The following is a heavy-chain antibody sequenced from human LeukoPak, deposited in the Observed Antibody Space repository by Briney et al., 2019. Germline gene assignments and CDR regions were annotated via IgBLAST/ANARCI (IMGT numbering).Heavy chain of an antibody. J-gene: IGHJ6*04. CDR1: GFTFSSYE. Sequence: GGSLRLSCAASGFTFSSYEMNWVRQAPGKGLEWVSYISSSGSTIYYADSVKGRFTISRDDAKNSLYLQMNSLRAEDTAVYCCAELGITMIGGVWGKGTTVTISS. CDR2: ISSSGSTI. CDR3: AELGITMIGGV. D-gene: IGHD3-10*02. V-gene: IGHV3-48*03.